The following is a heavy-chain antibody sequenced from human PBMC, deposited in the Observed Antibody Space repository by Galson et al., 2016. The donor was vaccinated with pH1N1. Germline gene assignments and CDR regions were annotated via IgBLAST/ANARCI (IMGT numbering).Heavy chain of an antibody. Sequence: SLRLSCAASGFTFDAFAMHWVRQVPGEGLEWVSVITWNSHVIDYADSVKGRFTISRDNARNSLYLQINNLRPEDSAFYFCAKDHCSHGDTNCFYFDLWGRGTLVTVSS. J-gene: IGHJ2*01. CDR2: ITWNSHVI. CDR1: GFTFDAFA. CDR3: AKDHCSHGDTNCFYFDL. V-gene: IGHV3-9*01. D-gene: IGHD4-17*01.